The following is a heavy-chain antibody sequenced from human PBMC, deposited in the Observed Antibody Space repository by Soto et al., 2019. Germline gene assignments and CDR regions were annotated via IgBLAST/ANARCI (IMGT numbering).Heavy chain of an antibody. J-gene: IGHJ6*02. V-gene: IGHV3-30*18. CDR1: GFTFSSYG. Sequence: SGGSLRLSCAASGFTFSSYGMHWVRQAPGKGLEWVAVISYDGSNKYYADSVKGRFTISRDNSKNTLYLQMNSLRAEDTAVYYCAKVAATMGYYYYYGMDVWGQGTTVTVSS. CDR2: ISYDGSNK. CDR3: AKVAATMGYYYYYGMDV. D-gene: IGHD2-15*01.